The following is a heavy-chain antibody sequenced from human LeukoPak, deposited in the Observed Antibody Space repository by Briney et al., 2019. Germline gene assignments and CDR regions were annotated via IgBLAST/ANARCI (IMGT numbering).Heavy chain of an antibody. CDR3: ARGMYSSSWYGGGKGWFDP. Sequence: PSETLSLTCAVYGGSFSGYYWSWIRQPPGKGLEWIGEINHSGSTNYNPSLKSRVTISVDTSKNQFSLKLSSVTAADTAVYYCARGMYSSSWYGGGKGWFDPWGQGTLVTVSS. D-gene: IGHD6-13*01. CDR2: INHSGST. J-gene: IGHJ5*02. CDR1: GGSFSGYY. V-gene: IGHV4-34*01.